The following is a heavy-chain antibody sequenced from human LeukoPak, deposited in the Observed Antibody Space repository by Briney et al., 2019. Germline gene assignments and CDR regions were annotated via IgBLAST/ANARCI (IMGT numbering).Heavy chain of an antibody. Sequence: PGRSLRLSCAASGFTFSSYGMHWVRQAPGKGLEWVAVISYDGSNKYYADSVKGRFTISRDNSKNTLYLQMNSLRAEDTAVYYCAKDGGFRCSSTSCYAAPLDYGGQGPLATASA. CDR1: GFTFSSYG. J-gene: IGHJ4*02. V-gene: IGHV3-30*18. CDR2: ISYDGSNK. D-gene: IGHD2-2*01. CDR3: AKDGGFRCSSTSCYAAPLDY.